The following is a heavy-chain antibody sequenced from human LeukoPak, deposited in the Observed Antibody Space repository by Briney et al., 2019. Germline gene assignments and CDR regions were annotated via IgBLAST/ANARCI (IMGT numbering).Heavy chain of an antibody. CDR1: GFTFSSSW. CDR2: IKKDGSET. V-gene: IGHV3-7*03. CDR3: ARGRYSGTTYYFDY. D-gene: IGHD5-12*01. Sequence: GGSLRLSCAASGFTFSSSWMSWVRQVPGKGLEWVANIKKDGSETYYVDSVKGRFTISRDNAKNSLHLQMNSLRDEDTAMYYCARGRYSGTTYYFDYWGQGTLVTVS. J-gene: IGHJ4*02.